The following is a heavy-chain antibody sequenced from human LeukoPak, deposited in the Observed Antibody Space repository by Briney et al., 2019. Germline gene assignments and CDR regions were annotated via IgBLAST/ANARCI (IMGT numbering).Heavy chain of an antibody. D-gene: IGHD2-2*02. V-gene: IGHV4-39*01. CDR3: ARGPYCSSTSCYTGVDY. CDR1: GGSISSSSYY. J-gene: IGHJ4*02. Sequence: SETLSLTCTVSGGSISSSSYYWGWIRQPPGKGLEWIGSIYYSGGTYYNPSLKSRVTISVDTSKNQFSLELSSVTAADTAVYYCARGPYCSSTSCYTGVDYWGQGTLVTVSS. CDR2: IYYSGGT.